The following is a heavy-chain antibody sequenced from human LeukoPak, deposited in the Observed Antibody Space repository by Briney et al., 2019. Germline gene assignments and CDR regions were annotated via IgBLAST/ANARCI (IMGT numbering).Heavy chain of an antibody. CDR3: AKGGKWDVTPFDY. D-gene: IGHD1-26*01. V-gene: IGHV3-23*01. J-gene: IGHJ4*02. CDR2: ISGNGDIT. CDR1: GFTFSSYA. Sequence: GGSLRLSCAASGFTFSSYAMSWVRQAPGKGLEWVSAISGNGDITYYTDSVKGRFTISRDNSKNTLYLQVNSLRAEDTAVYYCAKGGKWDVTPFDYWGQGTLVTVSS.